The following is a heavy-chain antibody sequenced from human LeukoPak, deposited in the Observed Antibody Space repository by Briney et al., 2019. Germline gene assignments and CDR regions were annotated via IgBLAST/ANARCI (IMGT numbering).Heavy chain of an antibody. Sequence: SQTLSLTCAISGDSVSSNSAAWYWIRQSPSRGLEWLGRTYFRSKWYNDYAVSVKSRITINPDTSKNQFSLQLNSVTPEDTAVYYCARAEWLPTFDPWGQGTLVAVSS. J-gene: IGHJ5*02. CDR2: TYFRSKWYN. D-gene: IGHD6-19*01. CDR3: ARAEWLPTFDP. CDR1: GDSVSSNSAA. V-gene: IGHV6-1*01.